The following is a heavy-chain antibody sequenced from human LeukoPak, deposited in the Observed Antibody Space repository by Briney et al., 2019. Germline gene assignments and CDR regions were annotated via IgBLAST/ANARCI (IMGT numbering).Heavy chain of an antibody. CDR3: ARPDGDYYYGSGSYFHY. CDR1: GFTFSSYE. Sequence: GGSLRLSCAASGFTFSSYEMNWVRQAPGKGLEWVSYNSSSGTTIYYADSVKGRFTISRDNAKNSLYLQMNSLRAEDTAVYYCARPDGDYYYGSGSYFHYWGQGTLVTVSS. V-gene: IGHV3-48*03. J-gene: IGHJ4*02. D-gene: IGHD3-10*01. CDR2: NSSSGTTI.